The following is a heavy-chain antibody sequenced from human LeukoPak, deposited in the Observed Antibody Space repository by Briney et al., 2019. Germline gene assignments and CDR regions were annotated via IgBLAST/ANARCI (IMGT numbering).Heavy chain of an antibody. Sequence: SETLSLTCAVYGGSFSGYYWSWIRQPPGKGLEWIGEINHSGSTNYNPSLKSRVTISVDTSKNQFSLKLSSVTAADTAVYYCASGLVAAASGSSDYWGQGTLVTVSS. V-gene: IGHV4-34*01. J-gene: IGHJ4*02. CDR1: GGSFSGYY. CDR3: ASGLVAAASGSSDY. D-gene: IGHD6-13*01. CDR2: INHSGST.